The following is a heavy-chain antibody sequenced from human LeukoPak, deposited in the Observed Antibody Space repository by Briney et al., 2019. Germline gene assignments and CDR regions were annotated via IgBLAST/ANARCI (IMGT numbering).Heavy chain of an antibody. CDR1: GFTFSDYY. D-gene: IGHD3-10*01. J-gene: IGHJ4*02. CDR2: ISSSGSTI. V-gene: IGHV3-11*01. Sequence: GGSLRLSCAASGFTFSDYYLSWIRQAPGKGLEWVSYISSSGSTIYYADSVKGRFTISRDNAKNSLYLQMNSLRAEDTAVYYCATTLGLWFGDPVGYFDYWGQGTLVTVSS. CDR3: ATTLGLWFGDPVGYFDY.